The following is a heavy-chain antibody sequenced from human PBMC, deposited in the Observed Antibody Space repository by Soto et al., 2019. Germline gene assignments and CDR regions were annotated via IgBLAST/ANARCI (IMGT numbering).Heavy chain of an antibody. CDR3: VKDKGSTVSPSDYYYNGMDV. J-gene: IGHJ6*02. Sequence: EVQLLESGGGLVQPGGSLRLSCVASGFTFSSHAMHWVRQAPGKGLEWVSGVSYSGGGTYHADSVKGRLTISRHNSKNTLYLQMGSLRAEDTAVYYCVKDKGSTVSPSDYYYNGMDVWGQGTTVTVS. V-gene: IGHV3-23*01. D-gene: IGHD4-17*01. CDR1: GFTFSSHA. CDR2: VSYSGGGT.